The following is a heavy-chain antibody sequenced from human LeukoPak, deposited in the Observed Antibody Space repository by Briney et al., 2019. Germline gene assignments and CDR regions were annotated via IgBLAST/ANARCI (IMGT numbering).Heavy chain of an antibody. Sequence: SETLSLTCTVSGGSISSYYWSWIRQPPGKGLEWIGYIYYSGSTNYNPSLKSRVTISVDTSKNQFSLKLSSVTAADTAVYYCATTASCGGDCYSDYWGQGTLVIVSS. V-gene: IGHV4-59*08. D-gene: IGHD2-21*02. CDR1: GGSISSYY. J-gene: IGHJ4*02. CDR2: IYYSGST. CDR3: ATTASCGGDCYSDY.